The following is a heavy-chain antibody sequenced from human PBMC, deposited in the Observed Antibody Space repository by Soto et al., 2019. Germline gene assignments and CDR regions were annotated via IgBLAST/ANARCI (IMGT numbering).Heavy chain of an antibody. CDR1: GYSFTSYW. CDR2: IYPGDSDT. J-gene: IGHJ6*02. V-gene: IGHV5-51*01. Sequence: GESLKISCKASGYSFTSYWIGWVRQMPGKGLELMGIIYPGDSDTRDSPSFQGQVTISADKSISTAYLQWSSLKASDTAMYYCARRGAPYMSASQYYHSGMDVWGQGTTVTVSS. D-gene: IGHD1-20*01. CDR3: ARRGAPYMSASQYYHSGMDV.